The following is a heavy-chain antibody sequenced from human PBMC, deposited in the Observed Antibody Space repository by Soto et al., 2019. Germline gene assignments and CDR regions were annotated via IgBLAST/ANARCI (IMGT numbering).Heavy chain of an antibody. Sequence: GGSLRLSCAASGFTFSSYGMHWVRQAPGKGLEWVAVISYDGSNKYYADSVKGRFTISRDNSKNTLYLQMNSLRAEDTAVYYCAKDYHQLELLGPFDYWGQGTLVTVSS. CDR3: AKDYHQLELLGPFDY. CDR1: GFTFSSYG. CDR2: ISYDGSNK. D-gene: IGHD1-7*01. V-gene: IGHV3-30*18. J-gene: IGHJ4*02.